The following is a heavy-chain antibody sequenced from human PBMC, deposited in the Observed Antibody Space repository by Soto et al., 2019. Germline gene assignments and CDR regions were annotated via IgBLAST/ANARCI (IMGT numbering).Heavy chain of an antibody. J-gene: IGHJ5*02. CDR1: GFTFSSYA. CDR2: ISGSGGST. CDR3: ETAGGIVVVPAANIPHWFDP. D-gene: IGHD2-2*01. V-gene: IGHV3-23*01. Sequence: GGSLRLSCAASGFTFSSYAMSWVRQAPGKGLEWVSAISGSGGSTYYADSVKGRFTISRDNSKNTLYLQMNSLRAEDTAVYYCETAGGIVVVPAANIPHWFDPWGQGTLVTLS.